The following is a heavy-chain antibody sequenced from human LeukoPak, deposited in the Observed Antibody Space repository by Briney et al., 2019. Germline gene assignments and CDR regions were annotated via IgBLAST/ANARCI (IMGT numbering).Heavy chain of an antibody. Sequence: SETLSLTCGVSGGSISGTNWWTWVRQPPGQGLEWIGEISLAGQTNYNPSLNGRVAMSLDKSSNQLSLHLTSVTAADTATYFCSRESGPFCPFGYWGQGTLVIVSS. CDR3: SRESGPFCPFGY. V-gene: IGHV4/OR15-8*02. CDR2: ISLAGQT. J-gene: IGHJ4*02. D-gene: IGHD1-26*01. CDR1: GGSISGTNW.